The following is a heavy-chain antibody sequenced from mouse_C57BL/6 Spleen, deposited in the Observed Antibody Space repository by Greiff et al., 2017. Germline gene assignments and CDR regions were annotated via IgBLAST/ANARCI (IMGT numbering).Heavy chain of an antibody. Sequence: QVQLQQPGAELVMPGASVKLSCKASGYTFTSYWMHWVKQRPGQGLEWSGEIDPSDSYTNYNQKFKGKSTLTVDKSSSTAYMQLSSLTSEDSAVYYCARFPGSSYGYAMDYWGQGTSVTVSS. CDR1: GYTFTSYW. CDR2: IDPSDSYT. V-gene: IGHV1-69*01. J-gene: IGHJ4*01. D-gene: IGHD1-1*01. CDR3: ARFPGSSYGYAMDY.